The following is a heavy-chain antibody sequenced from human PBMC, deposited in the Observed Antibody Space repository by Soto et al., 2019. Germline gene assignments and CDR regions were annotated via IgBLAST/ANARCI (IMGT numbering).Heavy chain of an antibody. J-gene: IGHJ4*02. CDR3: ARIQAATVENQLTFEL. Sequence: GESLKISCKGSGYSFTSYWISWVRQMPGKGLEWMGRIDPSDSYTNYSPSFQGHVTISADKSISTAYLQWSSLKASDTALYYCARIQAATVENQLTFELWAQGT. D-gene: IGHD6-13*01. CDR2: IDPSDSYT. CDR1: GYSFTSYW. V-gene: IGHV5-10-1*01.